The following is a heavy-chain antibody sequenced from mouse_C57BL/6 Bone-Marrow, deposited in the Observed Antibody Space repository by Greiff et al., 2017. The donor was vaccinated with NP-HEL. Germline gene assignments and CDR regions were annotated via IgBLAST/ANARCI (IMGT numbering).Heavy chain of an antibody. J-gene: IGHJ3*01. D-gene: IGHD2-2*01. V-gene: IGHV1-69*01. Sequence: QVQLQQPGAELVMPGASVKLSCKASGYTFTSYWMHWVKQRPGQGLEWIGEIDPSDSYTNYNQKFKGKSTLTVDKSSSTAYMQLSSLTSEDSAVYYCAREMYGYDAFAYWGQGTLVTVSA. CDR1: GYTFTSYW. CDR3: AREMYGYDAFAY. CDR2: IDPSDSYT.